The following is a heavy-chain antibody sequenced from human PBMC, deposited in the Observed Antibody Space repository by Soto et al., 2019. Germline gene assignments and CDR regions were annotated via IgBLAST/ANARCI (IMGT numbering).Heavy chain of an antibody. J-gene: IGHJ4*02. Sequence: QVQLVQSGGGVVQAGNSLRLSCTPSGLTFTSSSFHWVRQAPGKGLEWVAVISENGDRQYSTESVWGRFLISRDNSKNTVYLQMNSLRPEDTGVYFCARRLATSVSALGYWGQGALVTVSS. CDR3: ARRLATSVSALGY. D-gene: IGHD1-26*01. CDR2: ISENGDRQ. V-gene: IGHV3-30-3*01. CDR1: GLTFTSSS.